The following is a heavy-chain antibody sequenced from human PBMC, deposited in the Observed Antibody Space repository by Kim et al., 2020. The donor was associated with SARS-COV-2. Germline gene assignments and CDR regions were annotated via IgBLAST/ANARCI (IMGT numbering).Heavy chain of an antibody. CDR1: GYTFTSYD. CDR3: ARILIAVAQDSYYYYFDY. J-gene: IGHJ4*02. D-gene: IGHD6-19*01. Sequence: ASVKVSCKASGYTFTSYDINWVRQATGQGLEWMGWMNPNSGNTGYAQKFQGRVTMTRNTSISTAYMELSSLRSEDTAVYYCARILIAVAQDSYYYYFDYWGQGTLVTVSS. CDR2: MNPNSGNT. V-gene: IGHV1-8*01.